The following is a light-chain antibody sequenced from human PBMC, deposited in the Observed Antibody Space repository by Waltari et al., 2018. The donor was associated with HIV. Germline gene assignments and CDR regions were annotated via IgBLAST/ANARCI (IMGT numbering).Light chain of an antibody. V-gene: IGKV2D-29*01. CDR3: MQSIQRPIT. J-gene: IGKJ5*01. CDR2: EVS. CDR1: QSLLHSDANTY. Sequence: DIVMTQSPLSLSVTPGQPASISCTSSQSLLHSDANTYLYWFLQKPGQPPQLLMSEVSNRFSGVPDRFSGSGSGTDFTLKISRVEADDVGVYYCMQSIQRPITFGQGTRLDLK.